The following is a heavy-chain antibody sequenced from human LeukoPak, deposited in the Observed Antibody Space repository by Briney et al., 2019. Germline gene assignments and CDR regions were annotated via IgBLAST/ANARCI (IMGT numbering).Heavy chain of an antibody. CDR3: ARGHTAVTRHFDF. CDR2: ISSGSSAI. Sequence: LSLTCTVSGYSISSGYYWGWIRQPPGKGLEWVSIISSGSSAIFSADALKGRFTISRDDAKNLLYLDMNSLRAEDTAVYYCARGHTAVTRHFDFWGQGTLVTVSS. J-gene: IGHJ4*02. CDR1: GYSISSGYY. V-gene: IGHV3-11*04. D-gene: IGHD4-17*01.